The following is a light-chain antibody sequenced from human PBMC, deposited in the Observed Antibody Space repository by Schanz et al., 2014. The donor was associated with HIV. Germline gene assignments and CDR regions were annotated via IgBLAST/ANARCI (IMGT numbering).Light chain of an antibody. CDR1: SSNIGNNY. CDR3: SSYAGSNNLV. CDR2: AGN. J-gene: IGLJ2*01. V-gene: IGLV1-51*02. Sequence: QSVLTQPPSVSAAPRQKVTISCSGSSSNIGNNYVCWYQQLPGTAPKLLIYAGNQRASGVPDRLSGSKSGTSASLAISGLQSEDESDYYCSSYAGSNNLVFGGGTKLTVL.